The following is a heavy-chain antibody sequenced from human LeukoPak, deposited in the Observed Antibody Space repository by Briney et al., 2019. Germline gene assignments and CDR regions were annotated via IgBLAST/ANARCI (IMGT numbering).Heavy chain of an antibody. V-gene: IGHV3-30*07. CDR3: ARGRVGLDI. CDR2: IWYDGSNK. J-gene: IGHJ3*02. Sequence: GGSLRLSCAASGFTFSSYAMHWVRQAPGEGLEWVAVIWYDGSNKYYEDSVKSRFTISRDNSKNTLYLQMNSLRVEDTAMYYCARGRVGLDIWGQGTMVIVSA. CDR1: GFTFSSYA.